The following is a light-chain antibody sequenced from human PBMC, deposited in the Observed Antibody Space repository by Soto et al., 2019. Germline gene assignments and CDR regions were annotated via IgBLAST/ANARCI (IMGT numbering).Light chain of an antibody. J-gene: IGKJ5*01. Sequence: DIQMTQSPSSLSASVGDRVTITCRASQSISNYLNWYQHKPGKAPKLLIYAASSLQSGVPSRFSGSGSGTDFTLTISSLQPEDFATYYCQQSYSTPPITFGQGTRLEIK. CDR1: QSISNY. CDR3: QQSYSTPPIT. V-gene: IGKV1-39*01. CDR2: AAS.